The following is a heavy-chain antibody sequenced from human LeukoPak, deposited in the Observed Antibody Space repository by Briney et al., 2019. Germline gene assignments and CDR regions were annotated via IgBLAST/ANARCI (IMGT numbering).Heavy chain of an antibody. CDR1: GGSFSGYY. J-gene: IGHJ4*02. V-gene: IGHV4-34*01. Sequence: SETLSLTCAVYGGSFSGYYWSWSRQPPGKGLEWIGEINHSGSTNYNPSLKSRVTISVDTSKNQFSPKLSSVTAADTAVYYCARGISSGYQRWGQGTLVTVSS. D-gene: IGHD3-22*01. CDR2: INHSGST. CDR3: ARGISSGYQR.